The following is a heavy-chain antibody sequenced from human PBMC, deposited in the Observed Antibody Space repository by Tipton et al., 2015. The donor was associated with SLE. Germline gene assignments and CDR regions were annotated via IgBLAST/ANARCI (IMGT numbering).Heavy chain of an antibody. Sequence: SLRLSCAASGFNFGSFAMSWVRQAPGKGLEWVGRIKSKADGGAADHAAPVKGRFTISRDGAENTVYLQMNSLKTEDTAVYYCTRDLGYCTGISCYDDPFDGWGQGTVVTVSS. CDR2: IKSKADGGAA. V-gene: IGHV3-15*01. J-gene: IGHJ3*01. D-gene: IGHD2-15*01. CDR3: TRDLGYCTGISCYDDPFDG. CDR1: GFNFGSFA.